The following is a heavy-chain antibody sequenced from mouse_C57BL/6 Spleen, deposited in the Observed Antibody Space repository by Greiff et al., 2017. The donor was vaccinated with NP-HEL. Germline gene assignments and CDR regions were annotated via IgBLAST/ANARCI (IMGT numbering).Heavy chain of an antibody. Sequence: VQLQQPGAELVKPGASVKLSCKASGYTFTSYWMQWVKQRPGQGLEWIGEIDPSDSSPNYNQKFKGKATLTVDTSSSTAYMQLSSLTSEDSAVYYCARRTGTEAYWGQGTLVTVSA. CDR1: GYTFTSYW. J-gene: IGHJ3*01. V-gene: IGHV1-50*01. D-gene: IGHD4-1*01. CDR2: IDPSDSSP. CDR3: ARRTGTEAY.